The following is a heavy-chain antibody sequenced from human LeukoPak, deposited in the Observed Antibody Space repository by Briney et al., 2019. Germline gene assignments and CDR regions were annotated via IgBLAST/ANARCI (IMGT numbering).Heavy chain of an antibody. CDR1: GFTFSSYW. CDR2: IKPDGSVK. J-gene: IGHJ2*01. V-gene: IGHV3-7*05. Sequence: PGGSLRLSCAASGFTFSSYWMTWVRQAPGKGLEWVANIKPDGSVKSYVDSVKGRFTISRDNAKKSLYLEMNSLRAEDTAVYYCASPLLESGGNIPFGLWGRGTLVTVSS. CDR3: ASPLLESGGNIPFGL. D-gene: IGHD4-23*01.